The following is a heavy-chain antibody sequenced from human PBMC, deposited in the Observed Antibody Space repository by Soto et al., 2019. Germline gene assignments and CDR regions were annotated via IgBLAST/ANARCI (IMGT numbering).Heavy chain of an antibody. CDR1: GFTFSSYG. V-gene: IGHV3-33*01. J-gene: IGHJ4*02. Sequence: QVQLVESGGGVVQPGRSLRLSCAASGFTFSSYGMHWVRQAPGKGLEWVAVIWYDGSNKYYADSVKGRFTISRDNSKNTLYLQMNSLRAEDTAVYYCATGYSSSPCLGYWGQGTLVTVSS. CDR3: ATGYSSSPCLGY. D-gene: IGHD6-13*01. CDR2: IWYDGSNK.